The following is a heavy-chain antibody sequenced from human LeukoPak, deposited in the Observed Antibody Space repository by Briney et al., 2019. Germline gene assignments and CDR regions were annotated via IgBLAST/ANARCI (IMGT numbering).Heavy chain of an antibody. V-gene: IGHV3-30-3*01. CDR2: ISYDGSNK. D-gene: IGHD3-9*01. J-gene: IGHJ4*02. CDR1: GFTFSSYA. CDR3: ARSPYYDILVGSYYYFDY. Sequence: PGGSLRLSCAASGFTFSSYAMHWVRQAPGKGLEWVADISYDGSNKYYADSVKGRLTISRDNSKSTLYLQMNSLRAEDTATYYCARSPYYDILVGSYYYFDYWGQGTLVTVSS.